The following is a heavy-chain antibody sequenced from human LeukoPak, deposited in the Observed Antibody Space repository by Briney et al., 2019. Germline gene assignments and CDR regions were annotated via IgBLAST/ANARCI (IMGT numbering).Heavy chain of an antibody. D-gene: IGHD4-11*01. CDR2: MYHRGST. J-gene: IGHJ6*03. CDR3: ARHRGDNSNPRYYFYYMDV. Sequence: PGGSLRLSCAASGFTFSDYWMSWVRQPPGKGLEWIGTMYHRGSTYYNPSLKSRVTMSGDTSKNHLSLKLSSVIAADAAVYYCARHRGDNSNPRYYFYYMDVWGKGTTVTVSS. CDR1: GFTFSDYW. V-gene: IGHV4-38-2*01.